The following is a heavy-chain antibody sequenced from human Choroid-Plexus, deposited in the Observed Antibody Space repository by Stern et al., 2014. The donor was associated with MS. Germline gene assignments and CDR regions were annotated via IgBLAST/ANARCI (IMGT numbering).Heavy chain of an antibody. CDR1: GFTFGSWA. CDR2: VSYDVSNN. J-gene: IGHJ5*02. D-gene: IGHD2/OR15-2a*01. Sequence: VQLVQSGGGVVQPGRPLRLSCVASGFTFGSWALHWVRQAPGKGLEWVAGVSYDVSNNYYADSVKGRFTSSRDNSQNTLYMQMSSLRPEDTAVYYCAKDRQYLTYFFDHWGQGSLVTVSS. CDR3: AKDRQYLTYFFDH. V-gene: IGHV3-30*18.